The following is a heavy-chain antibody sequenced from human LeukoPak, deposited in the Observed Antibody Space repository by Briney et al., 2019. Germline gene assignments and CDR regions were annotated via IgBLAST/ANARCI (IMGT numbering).Heavy chain of an antibody. CDR1: GFTFSTYA. V-gene: IGHV3-33*08. J-gene: IGHJ4*02. CDR3: ARDLSFGSLDF. Sequence: PGGSLRLSCAASGFTFSTYAMSWVRQAPGKGLEWVALIWYDGSKENYADSVKGRFTISRDMSKNTLNLQMNSLRVEDTAVFYCARDLSFGSLDFRGQGTLVTVSS. D-gene: IGHD1-26*01. CDR2: IWYDGSKE.